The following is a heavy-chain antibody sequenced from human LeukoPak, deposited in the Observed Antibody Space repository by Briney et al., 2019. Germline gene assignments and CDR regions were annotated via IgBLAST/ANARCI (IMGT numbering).Heavy chain of an antibody. V-gene: IGHV4-38-2*01. J-gene: IGHJ4*02. CDR2: IYHSGST. CDR1: VYPISSGYD. D-gene: IGHD2-15*01. CDR3: ARSTGPSVVAAKAFFDY. Sequence: PSESLSLTCAVSVYPISSGYDWGWTGQPPGEGLEWMGRIYHSGSTYCNPALKSRVTISVDTSKNQFSLKLSSVTAADTAVYYCARSTGPSVVAAKAFFDYWGQGTLVTVSS.